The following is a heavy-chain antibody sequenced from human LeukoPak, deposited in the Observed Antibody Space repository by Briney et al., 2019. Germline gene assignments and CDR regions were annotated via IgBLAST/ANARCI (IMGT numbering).Heavy chain of an antibody. CDR3: ARGKDSNYDDY. J-gene: IGHJ4*02. CDR1: GGSISSGSYY. V-gene: IGHV4-61*02. Sequence: PSQTLSLTCTVSGGSISSGSYYWSWIRQPAGKGLEWIGRIYTSGSTNYNPSLKSRVTISVDTSKNQFSLKLSSVTAADTAVYYCARGKDSNYDDYWGQGTLVTVSS. D-gene: IGHD4-11*01. CDR2: IYTSGST.